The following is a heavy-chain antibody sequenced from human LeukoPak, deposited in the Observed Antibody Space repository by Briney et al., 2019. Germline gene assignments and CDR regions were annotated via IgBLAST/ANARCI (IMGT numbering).Heavy chain of an antibody. J-gene: IGHJ3*02. Sequence: PGGSLRLSCSASGFTVSSNYMSWVRQALGKGLEWVSIIYSGGRTYYADSVNGRFTISRDNSKNTLYLQMNSLRAEDTAVYYCARDLWGVGFDIWGQGTMVTVSS. CDR2: IYSGGRT. D-gene: IGHD1-26*01. CDR1: GFTVSSNY. V-gene: IGHV3-66*01. CDR3: ARDLWGVGFDI.